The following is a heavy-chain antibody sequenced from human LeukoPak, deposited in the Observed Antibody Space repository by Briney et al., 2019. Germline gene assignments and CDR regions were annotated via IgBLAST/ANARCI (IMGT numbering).Heavy chain of an antibody. CDR2: ISTSGGSV. J-gene: IGHJ5*02. D-gene: IGHD3-16*01. Sequence: GGSLRLSCTASGFTFSDYYMSWIRQAPGKGLEWLSYISTSGGSVSYVDSVEGRFTISRDNAKNSVYLQIDSLRAEDTAMYYCARDRQFRLHDPWGQGILVTVSS. CDR1: GFTFSDYY. V-gene: IGHV3-11*01. CDR3: ARDRQFRLHDP.